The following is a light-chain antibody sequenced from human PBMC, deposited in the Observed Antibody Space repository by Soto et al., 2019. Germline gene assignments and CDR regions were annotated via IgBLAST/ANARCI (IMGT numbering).Light chain of an antibody. Sequence: EIVMTQSPATLSVSPGERATLSCMASQNVSSNLAWYQQKPGQAPRLLIYGASTRATGIPARFSGSGSGAEFTLTISSLQSEDFALYFCQQYNNWPPYTFGQGTKVDIK. CDR1: QNVSSN. V-gene: IGKV3D-15*01. CDR3: QQYNNWPPYT. J-gene: IGKJ2*01. CDR2: GAS.